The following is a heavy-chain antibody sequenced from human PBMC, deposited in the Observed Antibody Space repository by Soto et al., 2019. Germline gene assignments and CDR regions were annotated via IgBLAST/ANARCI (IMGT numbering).Heavy chain of an antibody. Sequence: QLQLQESGPGLVKPSETLSLTCSVSGDSISSSSYYWGWIRQPPGKGLEWIGTINYSGSTYYNPSIKSRVTISVDTSTNQFSLKVSSVTAADTGVYYCASLYGDYVPYWGQGILVSVSS. CDR2: INYSGST. V-gene: IGHV4-39*01. J-gene: IGHJ4*02. CDR1: GDSISSSSYY. D-gene: IGHD4-17*01. CDR3: ASLYGDYVPY.